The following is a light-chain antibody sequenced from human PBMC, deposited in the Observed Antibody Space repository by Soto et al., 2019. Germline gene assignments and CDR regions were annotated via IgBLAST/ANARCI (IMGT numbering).Light chain of an antibody. Sequence: DIVLTQSPDSLAVSLGERATISCKSSQSVLDRSNNKNYLTWYQQKAGQPPKMLIYWASTRYSGVPDRFSGSGSGTDFTLPISGLQSEDVAIYYCHQYNTSPQTFGQGTTVEIK. J-gene: IGKJ1*01. CDR2: WAS. CDR1: QSVLDRSNNKNY. V-gene: IGKV4-1*01. CDR3: HQYNTSPQT.